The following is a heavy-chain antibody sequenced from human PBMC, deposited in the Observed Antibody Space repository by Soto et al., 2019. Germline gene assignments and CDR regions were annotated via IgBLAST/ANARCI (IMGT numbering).Heavy chain of an antibody. CDR2: ISDDGASI. Sequence: GGSLRLSCEASGFSFSSFAMNWVRQAPGRGLEWVSYISDDGASIYYADSLKGRFTISRDNAKNSLSLQMNNLRVEGTAVYYCARENSVQAWLHHFDHWGLGTLVTVSS. CDR1: GFSFSSFA. CDR3: ARENSVQAWLHHFDH. V-gene: IGHV3-48*03. D-gene: IGHD5-18*01. J-gene: IGHJ4*02.